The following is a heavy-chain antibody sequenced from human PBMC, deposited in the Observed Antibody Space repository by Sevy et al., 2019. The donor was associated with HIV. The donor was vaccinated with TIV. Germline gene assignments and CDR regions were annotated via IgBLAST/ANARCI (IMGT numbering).Heavy chain of an antibody. Sequence: KQSQTLSLTCAISGDSVSSNSAAWNWIRQSPSRGLEWLGRTYYRSKWYNDYAVSVKSRITINPDTSKNQFYLQLNSVTPEDTAVYYCAKVLHYDFWSGPRGAFDIWGQGTMVTVSS. CDR2: TYYRSKWYN. J-gene: IGHJ3*02. CDR1: GDSVSSNSAA. CDR3: AKVLHYDFWSGPRGAFDI. V-gene: IGHV6-1*01. D-gene: IGHD3-3*01.